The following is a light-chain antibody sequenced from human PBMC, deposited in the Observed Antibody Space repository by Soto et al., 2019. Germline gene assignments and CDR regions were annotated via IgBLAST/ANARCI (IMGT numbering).Light chain of an antibody. CDR3: QPSYSTPFT. CDR1: QSISSY. Sequence: DIQMTQSPSSLSASVGDRVTITCRASQSISSYLNWYQHKAGKAPKLLIYAASRLQSGVPSRFSGSGSGTDFTLTISSLQPEDFATYYCQPSYSTPFTFGQGTRLEIK. J-gene: IGKJ5*01. V-gene: IGKV1-39*01. CDR2: AAS.